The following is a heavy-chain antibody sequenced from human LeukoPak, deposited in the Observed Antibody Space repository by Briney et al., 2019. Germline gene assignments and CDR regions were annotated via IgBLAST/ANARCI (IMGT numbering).Heavy chain of an antibody. CDR1: GFTFSSYA. CDR3: AKVSWLGTLPSYHFDS. V-gene: IGHV3-23*01. J-gene: IGHJ4*02. D-gene: IGHD6-19*01. CDR2: ISGSGGST. Sequence: TGGSLRLSCAASGFTFSSYAMSWVRQAPGKGLDWVSAISGSGGSTYYADSVKGRFTISRDNSKNTLYLQMNSLRAEDTAVYYCAKVSWLGTLPSYHFDSWGQGTQVTVSS.